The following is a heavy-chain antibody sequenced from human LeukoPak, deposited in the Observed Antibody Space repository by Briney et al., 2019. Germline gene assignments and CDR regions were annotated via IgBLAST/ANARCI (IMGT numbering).Heavy chain of an antibody. J-gene: IGHJ4*02. D-gene: IGHD1-7*01. CDR1: GYSISSGYY. V-gene: IGHV4-38-2*02. Sequence: PSETLSLTCTVSGYSISSGYYWGWIRQPPGKGLEWIGSIYHSGSTYYNPSLKSRATISVDTSKNQFSLKLSSVTAADTAVYYCARVGWNYDLDYWGQGTLVTVSS. CDR3: ARVGWNYDLDY. CDR2: IYHSGST.